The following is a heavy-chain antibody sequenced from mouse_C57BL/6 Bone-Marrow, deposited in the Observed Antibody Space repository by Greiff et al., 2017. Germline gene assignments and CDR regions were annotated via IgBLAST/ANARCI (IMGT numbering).Heavy chain of an antibody. CDR2: ILPGSGST. CDR1: GYTFTGYW. CDR3: ARCLLLFYLYY. D-gene: IGHD2-12*01. V-gene: IGHV1-9*01. J-gene: IGHJ2*01. Sequence: QVQLQQSGAELMKPGASVKLSCKASGYTFTGYWIEWVKQRPGHGLEWIGEILPGSGSTNDNDKFKDKATFTAETSSNTAYMQLSSLTTEYSALYYCARCLLLFYLYYWGQGTTLTVAS.